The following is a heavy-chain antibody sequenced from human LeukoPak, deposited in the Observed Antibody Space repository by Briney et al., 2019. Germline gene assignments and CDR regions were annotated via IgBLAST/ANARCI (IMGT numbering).Heavy chain of an antibody. V-gene: IGHV1-2*02. CDR1: GYTFTGYY. CDR3: ARPPGNYEGYIRD. CDR2: INPNSGGT. D-gene: IGHD4-11*01. Sequence: GASVKVSCKASGYTFTGYYMHWVRQAPGQGLEWMGWINPNSGGTNYAQKFQGRVTMTRDTSISTAYMELSRLRSDDTAVYYCARPPGNYEGYIRDWGQGTLVTVSS. J-gene: IGHJ4*02.